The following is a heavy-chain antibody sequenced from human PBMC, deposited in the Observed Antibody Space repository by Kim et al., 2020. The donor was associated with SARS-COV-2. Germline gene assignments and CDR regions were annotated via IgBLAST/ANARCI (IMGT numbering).Heavy chain of an antibody. D-gene: IGHD3-3*01. Sequence: SETLSLTCTVSGGSISSYYWSWIRQPPGKGLEWIGYIYYSGSTNYNPSLKSRVTISVDTSKNQFSLKLSSVTAADTAVYYCARHRPSLDWGPRPSPGLMDVWGQGTTVTVSS. V-gene: IGHV4-59*08. CDR2: IYYSGST. CDR1: GGSISSYY. CDR3: ARHRPSLDWGPRPSPGLMDV. J-gene: IGHJ6*02.